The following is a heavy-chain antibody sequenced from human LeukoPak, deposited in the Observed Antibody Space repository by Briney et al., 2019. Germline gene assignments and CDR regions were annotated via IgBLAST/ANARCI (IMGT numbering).Heavy chain of an antibody. J-gene: IGHJ4*02. CDR1: GFTFSSYS. Sequence: GESLRLSCAASGFTFSSYSMNCVRQAPGKGLEWVSSISSISYIYYADSVKGRFTISRDTAKNSLYLQMNSLRAEDKAVYYCARDQYGGYALDYWGQGTLVTVSS. D-gene: IGHD4-17*01. CDR2: ISSISYI. CDR3: ARDQYGGYALDY. V-gene: IGHV3-21*01.